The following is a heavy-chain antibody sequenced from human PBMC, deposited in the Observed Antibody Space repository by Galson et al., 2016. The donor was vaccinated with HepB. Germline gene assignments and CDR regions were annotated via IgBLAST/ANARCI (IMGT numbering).Heavy chain of an antibody. CDR1: GFTFTQCW. CDR2: INNDGSST. Sequence: SLRLSCAASGFTFTQCWMHWVRLVPGKGLAWVGRINNDGSSTNYADSAKGRFTITRDNVENTVYLQMNSLTVEDTAIYFCARGTRYQVHYAMDAWGRGTTVTVS. V-gene: IGHV3-74*01. CDR3: ARGTRYQVHYAMDA. D-gene: IGHD2-2*01. J-gene: IGHJ6*02.